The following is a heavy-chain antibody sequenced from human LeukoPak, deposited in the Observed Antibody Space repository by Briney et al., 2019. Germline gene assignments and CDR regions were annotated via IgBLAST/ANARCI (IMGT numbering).Heavy chain of an antibody. CDR3: ARDGGYDSSDDAFDI. V-gene: IGHV4-59*01. CDR1: GGSISSYY. D-gene: IGHD3-22*01. CDR2: IYYSGST. J-gene: IGHJ3*02. Sequence: SETLSLTCTVSGGSISSYYWSWIRQPPGKGLEWIGYIYYSGSTNYNPSLKGRVTISVDTSKNQFSLKLSSVTAADTAVYYCARDGGYDSSDDAFDIWGQGTMVTVSS.